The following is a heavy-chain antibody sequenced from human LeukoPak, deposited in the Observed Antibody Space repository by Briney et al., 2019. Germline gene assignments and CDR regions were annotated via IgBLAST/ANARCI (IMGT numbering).Heavy chain of an antibody. V-gene: IGHV3-23*01. CDR2: ISGSGGST. J-gene: IGHJ4*02. CDR1: GFTFSSYA. CDR3: AKARGGYYYGSGSYYNPIDY. Sequence: GGSLRLSCAASGFTFSSYAMSWVRQAPGKGLEWVSAISGSGGSTYYADSVKGRFTISRDNSKNTLYLQMNSLRAEDTAVYYCAKARGGYYYGSGSYYNPIDYWGQGTLVTVSS. D-gene: IGHD3-10*01.